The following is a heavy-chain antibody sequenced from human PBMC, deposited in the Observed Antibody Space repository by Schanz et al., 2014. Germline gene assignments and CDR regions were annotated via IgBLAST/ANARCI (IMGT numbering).Heavy chain of an antibody. V-gene: IGHV3-9*01. CDR2: LSWNRRSV. J-gene: IGHJ3*01. CDR1: GFTFEDYA. Sequence: EMQLVESGGGLVQPGRSLRLSCAASGFTFEDYAMHWVRQVPGKGLEWVAGLSWNRRSVGYADSVKGRFTISRDNANNTLDLQMKSLRPEDTALYYCVKDTNGGDSGNYHAFDVWGQETRVTVSS. CDR3: VKDTNGGDSGNYHAFDV. D-gene: IGHD4-17*01.